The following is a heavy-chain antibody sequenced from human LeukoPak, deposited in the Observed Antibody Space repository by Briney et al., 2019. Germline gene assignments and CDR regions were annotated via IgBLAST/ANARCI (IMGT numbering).Heavy chain of an antibody. V-gene: IGHV3-7*01. CDR3: IRFSRSVALGDY. CDR1: GFTFSTFW. CDR2: IKQDGSDT. J-gene: IGHJ4*02. Sequence: PGGSLRLSCAASGFTFSTFWMSWVRHSPTKGLEWVANIKQDGSDTHYVDSVKGRFTISRDNTRMSVYLQMNSLRAEDTAVYYCIRFSRSVALGDYWGQGTWVTVSA. D-gene: IGHD3-10*01.